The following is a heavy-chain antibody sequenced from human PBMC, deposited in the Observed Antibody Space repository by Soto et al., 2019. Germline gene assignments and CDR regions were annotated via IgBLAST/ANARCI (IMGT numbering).Heavy chain of an antibody. J-gene: IGHJ3*02. Sequence: GGSLRLSCAASGFTFSSYAMNWVRQAPGKGLEWVSAISGSGGSTYYADSVKGRFTISRDNSKNTLYLQMNSLRAEDTAVYYCATPESPYYDILTGYLGDAFDIWGQGTMVTVSS. V-gene: IGHV3-23*01. CDR3: ATPESPYYDILTGYLGDAFDI. CDR2: ISGSGGST. D-gene: IGHD3-9*01. CDR1: GFTFSSYA.